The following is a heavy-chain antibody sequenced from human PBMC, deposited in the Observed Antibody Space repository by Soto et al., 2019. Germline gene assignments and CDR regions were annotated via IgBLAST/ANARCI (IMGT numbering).Heavy chain of an antibody. D-gene: IGHD3-22*01. CDR3: ARSRRGYYDSSGYTIFDY. J-gene: IGHJ4*02. CDR1: GGTFSSYA. CDR2: IIPIFGTA. V-gene: IGHV1-69*06. Sequence: QVQLVQSGAEVKKPGSSVKVSCKASGGTFSSYAISWVRQAPGQGLEWMGGIIPIFGTANYAQKFQGRVTITAVKSTSTAYMELSSLRSEDTAVYYCARSRRGYYDSSGYTIFDYWGQGTLVTVSS.